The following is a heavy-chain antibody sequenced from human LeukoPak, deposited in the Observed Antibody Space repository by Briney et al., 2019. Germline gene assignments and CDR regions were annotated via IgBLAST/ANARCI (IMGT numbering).Heavy chain of an antibody. D-gene: IGHD5-18*01. V-gene: IGHV4-59*01. CDR3: ARTTEGGYTYDYFYYYYMDV. CDR1: GGSISSYY. CDR2: IYYSGST. Sequence: SETLSLTCTVSGGSISSYYWSWIRQPPGKGLEWIGYIYYSGSTNYNPSLKSRVTISVDTSKDQFSLKLSSVTAADTAVYYCARTTEGGYTYDYFYYYYMDVWGKGTTVTISS. J-gene: IGHJ6*03.